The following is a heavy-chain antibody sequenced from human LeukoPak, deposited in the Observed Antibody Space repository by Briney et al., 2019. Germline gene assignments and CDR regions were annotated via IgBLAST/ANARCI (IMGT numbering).Heavy chain of an antibody. J-gene: IGHJ4*02. CDR2: IYHSGNT. V-gene: IGHV4-4*02. Sequence: PSGTLSLTCAVSGGSISSTNWWSWVRQPPGKGLEWIGEIYHSGNTNYNPSLESRVTISVDKSKNQFSLKLSSVTAADTAVYYCARVPVGAHSLNDYWGQGTLVTVSS. CDR1: GGSISSTNW. D-gene: IGHD1-26*01. CDR3: ARVPVGAHSLNDY.